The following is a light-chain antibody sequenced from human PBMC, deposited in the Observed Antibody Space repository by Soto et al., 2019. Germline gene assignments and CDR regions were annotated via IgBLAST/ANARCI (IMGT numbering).Light chain of an antibody. CDR3: QQSYTTRQYT. Sequence: DIQMTQSPSSLSAXVGDRVTITCRASQSVGGYLNWYQHKPGKAPQLLIYGASNLQSGVPSRFSGSGSGRDFTLTIRSLQPEDFATYYCQQSYTTRQYTFGPGTKVDIK. CDR2: GAS. CDR1: QSVGGY. V-gene: IGKV1-39*01. J-gene: IGKJ2*01.